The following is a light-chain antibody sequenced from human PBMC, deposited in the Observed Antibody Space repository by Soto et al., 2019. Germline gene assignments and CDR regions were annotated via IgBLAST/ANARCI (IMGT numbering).Light chain of an antibody. J-gene: IGKJ5*01. CDR2: KAS. V-gene: IGKV1-5*03. CDR3: QQLYTFPFT. Sequence: DIQMTQSPSTLSDSVGDRVTITCRASQTISSWLAWYQQKPGKAPKLLIYKASTLQSGVPSRFSGSGSGTEFTLTISGLLPEDFAAYHCQQLYTFPFTFGQGTRLEIK. CDR1: QTISSW.